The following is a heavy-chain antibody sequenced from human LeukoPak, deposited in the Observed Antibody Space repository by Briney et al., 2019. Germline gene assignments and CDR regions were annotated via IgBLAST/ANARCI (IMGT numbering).Heavy chain of an antibody. CDR1: GYTFTSYY. CDR2: INPSGGST. D-gene: IGHD2-2*01. Sequence: ASVKVSCKASGYTFTSYYMHWVRQAPGQGLEWMGIINPSGGSTSYAQKFQGRVTMTTDTSTSTAYMELRSLRSDDTAVYYCARDYCSSTSYPDAFDIWGQGTMVTVSS. V-gene: IGHV1-46*01. CDR3: ARDYCSSTSYPDAFDI. J-gene: IGHJ3*02.